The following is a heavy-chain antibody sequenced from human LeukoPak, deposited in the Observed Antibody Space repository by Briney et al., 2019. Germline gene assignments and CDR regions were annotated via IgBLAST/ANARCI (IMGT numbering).Heavy chain of an antibody. CDR1: GYSFTNNY. CDR3: ARDQEGFDY. Sequence: GASVKVSCKASGYSFTNNYIHWVRQAPGQGLEWMGMIYPRDGSTSYAQRFQDRVTVTRDTSTSTVHMELSGLRAEDTALYYCARDQEGFDYWGQRTLVTVSS. CDR2: IYPRDGST. J-gene: IGHJ4*02. V-gene: IGHV1-46*01.